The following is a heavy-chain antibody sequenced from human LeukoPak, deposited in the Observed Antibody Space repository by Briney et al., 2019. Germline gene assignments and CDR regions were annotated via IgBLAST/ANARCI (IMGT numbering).Heavy chain of an antibody. CDR1: GGSISSYY. CDR2: IYYSGST. D-gene: IGHD5-12*01. V-gene: IGHV4-59*01. CDR3: ARFLRGSKYYFDY. J-gene: IGHJ4*02. Sequence: SETLSLTCTVSGGSISSYYWSWIRQPPGKGLEWIGYIYYSGSTNYNPSLKSRVTISVDTSKNQFSLKLSSVTAADTAVYYCARFLRGSKYYFDYWGQGTLVTVSS.